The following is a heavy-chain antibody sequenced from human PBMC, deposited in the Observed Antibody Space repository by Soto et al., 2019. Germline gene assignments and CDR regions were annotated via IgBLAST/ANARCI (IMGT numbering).Heavy chain of an antibody. V-gene: IGHV4-59*01. J-gene: IGHJ5*02. CDR1: GGSISSYY. D-gene: IGHD6-13*01. CDR2: IYYSGST. Sequence: SETLSLTCTVSGGSISSYYWSWIRQPPGKGLEWIGYIYYSGSTNYNPSLKSRVTISVDTSKNQFSLKLSSVTAADTAVYYCAREGGSSWYPVGWFDPWGQGTLVTVS. CDR3: AREGGSSWYPVGWFDP.